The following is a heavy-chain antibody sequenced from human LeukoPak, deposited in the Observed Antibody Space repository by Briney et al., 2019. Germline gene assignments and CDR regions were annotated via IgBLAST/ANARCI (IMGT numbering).Heavy chain of an antibody. CDR1: GYTFTSYY. Sequence: ASVKLSCKASGYTFTSYYMHWVREAPGQGLEWMGIINPSGGSTSYAQKFQGRVTMTRDMSTSTVYMELSSLRSEDTAVYYCARIAGTRDYWGQGTLVTVSS. V-gene: IGHV1-46*01. CDR3: ARIAGTRDY. D-gene: IGHD6-13*01. CDR2: INPSGGST. J-gene: IGHJ4*02.